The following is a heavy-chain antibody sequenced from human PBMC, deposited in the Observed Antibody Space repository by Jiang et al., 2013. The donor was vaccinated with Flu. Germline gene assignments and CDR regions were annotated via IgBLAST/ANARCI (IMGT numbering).Heavy chain of an antibody. J-gene: IGHJ3*01. CDR1: VSSKSAA. D-gene: IGHD3-10*01. Sequence: VSSKSAAWNWIRQSPSRGLEWLGRTYYRSKWFNDYAVSVKSRISVSPDTSKNQFSLQLNSVTPEDTAVYYCARNDRGALDVWGQGTMVTVSS. CDR3: ARNDRGALDV. V-gene: IGHV6-1*01. CDR2: TYYRSKWFN.